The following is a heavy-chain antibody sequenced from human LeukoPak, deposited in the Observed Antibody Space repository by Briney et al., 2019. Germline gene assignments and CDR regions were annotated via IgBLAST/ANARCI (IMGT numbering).Heavy chain of an antibody. CDR2: IYTSGST. CDR1: GGSISSGSYY. D-gene: IGHD1-26*01. Sequence: SETLSLTCTVSGGSISSGSYYWSWIRQPAGKGLEWIGRIYTSGSTNYNPSLKSRVTISVDTSKKQFSLKLSSVTAADTAVYYCARANGSHRDAFDIWGQGTMVTVSS. CDR3: ARANGSHRDAFDI. J-gene: IGHJ3*02. V-gene: IGHV4-61*02.